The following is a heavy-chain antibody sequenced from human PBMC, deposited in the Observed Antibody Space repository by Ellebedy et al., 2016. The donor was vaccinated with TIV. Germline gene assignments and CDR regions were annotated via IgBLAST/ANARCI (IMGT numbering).Heavy chain of an antibody. CDR3: ARQKRTTGTPMGAFDI. Sequence: GESLKISXKGSGYSFTSYWIGWVRQMPGKGLEWMGIIYPGDSDTRYSPSFQGQVTISADKSISTAYLQWSSLKASDTAMYYCARQKRTTGTPMGAFDIWGQGTMVTVSS. V-gene: IGHV5-51*01. CDR2: IYPGDSDT. D-gene: IGHD1-1*01. CDR1: GYSFTSYW. J-gene: IGHJ3*02.